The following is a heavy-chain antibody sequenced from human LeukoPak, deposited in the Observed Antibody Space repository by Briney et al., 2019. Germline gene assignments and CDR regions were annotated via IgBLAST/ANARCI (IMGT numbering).Heavy chain of an antibody. CDR1: GFTFSDYY. J-gene: IGHJ3*02. Sequence: PGGSLRLSCAASGFTFSDYYMSWIRQAPGKGLEWVSYISSSGSTIYYADSVKGRFTISRDNAKNSLYLQMNSLRVEDTALYYCARGDVVIEPPRFCGFDIWGHGTMVTVSS. CDR2: ISSSGSTI. D-gene: IGHD1-14*01. CDR3: ARGDVVIEPPRFCGFDI. V-gene: IGHV3-11*04.